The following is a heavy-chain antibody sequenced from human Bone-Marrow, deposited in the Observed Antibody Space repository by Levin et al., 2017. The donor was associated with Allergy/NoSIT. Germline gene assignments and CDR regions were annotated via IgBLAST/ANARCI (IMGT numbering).Heavy chain of an antibody. D-gene: IGHD3-22*01. Sequence: SETLSLTCTVSGGSISSGGYYWSWIRQHPGKGLEWIGYIYYSGSTSYNPSLKSRVTISVDTSKNHFSLKLSSVTAADTAVYYCARAPLYYYDSSGSRYYFDYWGQGTLVTVSS. V-gene: IGHV4-31*03. CDR2: IYYSGST. CDR1: GGSISSGGYY. CDR3: ARAPLYYYDSSGSRYYFDY. J-gene: IGHJ4*02.